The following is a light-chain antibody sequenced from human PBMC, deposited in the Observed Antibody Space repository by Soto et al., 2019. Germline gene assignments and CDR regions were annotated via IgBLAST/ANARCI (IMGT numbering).Light chain of an antibody. CDR2: EAS. CDR1: QSISNW. CDR3: QQYKSYWT. J-gene: IGKJ1*01. V-gene: IGKV1-5*03. Sequence: DIQMTQSPSTLSASVGDRVTITCRASQSISNWLAWYQQKPGKAPKLLIYEASSLESGVPSRFSGGGSGTECTLTISSLQPDDFATYYCQQYKSYWTFGQGTKVEIK.